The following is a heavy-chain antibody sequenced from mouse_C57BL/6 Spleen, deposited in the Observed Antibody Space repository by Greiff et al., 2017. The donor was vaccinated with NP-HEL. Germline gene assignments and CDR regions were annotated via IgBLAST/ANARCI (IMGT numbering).Heavy chain of an antibody. CDR3: ARTENSNHAYAMDY. V-gene: IGHV1-72*01. CDR2: IDPNSGGT. J-gene: IGHJ4*01. D-gene: IGHD2-5*01. CDR1: GYTFTSYW. Sequence: VKLQQPGAELVKPGASVKLSCKASGYTFTSYWMHWVKQRPGRGLEWIGRIDPNSGGTKCNEKFKSKATLTVDKPSSTAYIQLSSLTSEDSAVYYCARTENSNHAYAMDYWGQGTSVTVSS.